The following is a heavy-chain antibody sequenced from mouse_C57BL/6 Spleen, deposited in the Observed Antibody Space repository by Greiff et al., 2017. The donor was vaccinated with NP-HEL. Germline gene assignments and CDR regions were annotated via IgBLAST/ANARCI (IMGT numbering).Heavy chain of an antibody. CDR1: GYAFSSYW. J-gene: IGHJ2*01. V-gene: IGHV1-80*01. D-gene: IGHD1-1*01. CDR2: IYPGDGDT. CDR3: ARRYYGYFDY. Sequence: VQLQESGAELVKPGASVKISCKASGYAFSSYWMNWVKQRPGKGLEWIGQIYPGDGDTNYNGKFKGKATLTADKSSSTAYMQLSSLTSEDAAVYFCARRYYGYFDYWGQGTTLTVSS.